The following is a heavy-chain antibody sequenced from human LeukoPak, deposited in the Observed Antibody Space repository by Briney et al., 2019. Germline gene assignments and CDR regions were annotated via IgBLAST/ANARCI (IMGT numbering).Heavy chain of an antibody. CDR2: IYYSGST. CDR3: ASPYFDY. V-gene: IGHV4-39*01. Sequence: PSETLSLTCAVSGASISSSSYYWGWIRQPPGKGLEWIGSIYYSGSTYYNPSLKSRVTISLDTSKNQFSLKLSSVTAADTAVYYCASPYFDYWGQGTLVTVSS. CDR1: GASISSSSYY. J-gene: IGHJ4*02.